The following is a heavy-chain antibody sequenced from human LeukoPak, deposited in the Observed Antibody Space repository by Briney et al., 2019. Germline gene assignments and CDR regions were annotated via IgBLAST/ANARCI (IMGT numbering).Heavy chain of an antibody. CDR1: GGTFSSYA. CDR3: ARLRGIAVAGPIDY. CDR2: IIPILGIA. V-gene: IGHV1-69*04. Sequence: SVKVSCMASGGTFSSYAISWVRQAPGQGLEWMGRIIPILGIANYAQKFQGRVTITADKSTSTAYMELSSLRSEDTAVYYCARLRGIAVAGPIDYWGQGTLVTVSS. J-gene: IGHJ4*02. D-gene: IGHD6-19*01.